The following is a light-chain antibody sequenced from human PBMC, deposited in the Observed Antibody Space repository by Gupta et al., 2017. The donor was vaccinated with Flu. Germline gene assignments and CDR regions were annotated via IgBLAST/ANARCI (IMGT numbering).Light chain of an antibody. V-gene: IGLV1-40*01. CDR3: QSFDNSRSVYV. J-gene: IGLJ1*01. CDR1: NPNLGAGFD. Sequence: QAVLTQPPSVSGAPGQTVVISCTGTNPNLGAGFDVHWYQHVMGPAPKLLIYGNNNRSAVAPERFSGAKYGTSAAMTITWLQPEDEADYYCQSFDNSRSVYVLGGETKVTVL. CDR2: GNN.